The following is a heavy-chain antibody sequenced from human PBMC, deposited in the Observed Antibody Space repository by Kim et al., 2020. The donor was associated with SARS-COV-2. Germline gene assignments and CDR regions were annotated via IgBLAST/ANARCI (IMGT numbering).Heavy chain of an antibody. CDR3: ERGGKGNFEDDEGVDY. J-gene: IGHJ4*02. CDR1: GYSFNTFY. Sequence: ASVKVSCRTSGYSFNTFYLHWVRQAPGQGLEWMGITDPSDGRTVYAQKFQDRVTMTRDTSTNTVYMALSSLRSEDTAIYYCERGGKGNFEDDEGVDYWGQ. CDR2: TDPSDGRT. V-gene: IGHV1-46*02. D-gene: IGHD3-9*01.